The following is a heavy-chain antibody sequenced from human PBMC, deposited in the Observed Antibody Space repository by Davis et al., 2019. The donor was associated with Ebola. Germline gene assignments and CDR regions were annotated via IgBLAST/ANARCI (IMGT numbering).Heavy chain of an antibody. CDR3: ARVLGYSYGYDY. J-gene: IGHJ4*02. CDR1: GFTFSSYA. D-gene: IGHD5-18*01. Sequence: GESLKISCAASGFTFSSYAMSWVRQAPGKGLEWVSAISGSGGSTYYADSVKGRFTISRDNSKNTLYLQMNSLRAEDTAVYYCARVLGYSYGYDYWGQGTLVTVSS. V-gene: IGHV3-23*01. CDR2: ISGSGGST.